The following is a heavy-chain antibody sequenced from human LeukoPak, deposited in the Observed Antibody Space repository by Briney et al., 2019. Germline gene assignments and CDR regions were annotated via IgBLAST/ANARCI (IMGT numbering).Heavy chain of an antibody. J-gene: IGHJ4*02. V-gene: IGHV3-74*01. Sequence: GGSLRLSCAASGLTFSGYWMHWVRQAPGKGLVWVSRIKSDGSGTTYAGSVKGRFTISRDNAKNTLYLQMNSLRAEDTAVYYCARDQEYCSSSNCPIDYWGKGTPVTVSS. CDR1: GLTFSGYW. CDR3: ARDQEYCSSSNCPIDY. D-gene: IGHD2-2*01. CDR2: IKSDGSGT.